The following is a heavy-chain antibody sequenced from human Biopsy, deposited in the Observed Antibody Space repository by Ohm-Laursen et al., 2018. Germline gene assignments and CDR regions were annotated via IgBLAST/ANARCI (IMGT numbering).Heavy chain of an antibody. CDR1: GKTFSDYY. V-gene: IGHV4-34*08. Sequence: TLSLTCKVYGKTFSDYYWSWIRQPPGKGLEWIGQINQSGRTNYNPSLKSRVNISADKSNNQFSLKLTSATSADTAVYFCGNEVHGRDYWGLGALVTVSS. D-gene: IGHD2-15*01. CDR3: GNEVHGRDY. J-gene: IGHJ4*02. CDR2: INQSGRT.